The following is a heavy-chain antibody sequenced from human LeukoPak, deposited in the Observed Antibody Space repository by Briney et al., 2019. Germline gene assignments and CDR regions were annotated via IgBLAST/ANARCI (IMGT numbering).Heavy chain of an antibody. CDR1: GGSFSGYY. D-gene: IGHD2-2*01. V-gene: IGHV4-34*01. CDR2: INHSGST. CDR3: ARGGGLSIVVVPAAIWFDP. Sequence: KPSETLSLTCAVYGGSFSGYYWSWIRQPPGKGLGWIGEINHSGSTNYNPSLKSRVTISVDTSKNQFSLKLSSVTAADTAVYYCARGGGLSIVVVPAAIWFDPWGQGTLVTVSS. J-gene: IGHJ5*02.